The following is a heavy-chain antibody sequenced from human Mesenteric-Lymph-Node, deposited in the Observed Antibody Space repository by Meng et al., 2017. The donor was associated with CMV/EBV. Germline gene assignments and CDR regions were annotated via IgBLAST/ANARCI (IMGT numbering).Heavy chain of an antibody. CDR2: INSDGSST. D-gene: IGHD2-8*02. V-gene: IGHV3-74*01. J-gene: IGHJ4*02. CDR1: GFTFSSYW. Sequence: GESLKISCAASGFTFSSYWMHWVRQAPGKGLVWVSRINSDGSSTSYADSVKGRFTISRDSSKNSLYLQMDGLRGEDTAVYYCVRVISGAVGDFWGLGTLVTVSS. CDR3: VRVISGAVGDF.